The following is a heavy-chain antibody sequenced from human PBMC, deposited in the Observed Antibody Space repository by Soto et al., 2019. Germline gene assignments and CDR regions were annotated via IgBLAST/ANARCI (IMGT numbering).Heavy chain of an antibody. J-gene: IGHJ3*01. CDR1: GYTFTNYW. CDR3: AGRGRGENSPSGGFEV. V-gene: IGHV5-51*03. Sequence: PGESLKISCKGSGYTFTNYWIGWVRQMPGKGLEWMGIIYPGDSDTRYSPSFQGQVTISADKSISTAYLQWSSLKASDTAMFYCAGRGRGENSPSGGFEVWGQGTVVTVSS. CDR2: IYPGDSDT. D-gene: IGHD6-25*01.